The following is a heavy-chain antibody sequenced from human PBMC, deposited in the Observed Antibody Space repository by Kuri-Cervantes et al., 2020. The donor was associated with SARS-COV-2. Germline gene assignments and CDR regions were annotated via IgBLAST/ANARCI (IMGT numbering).Heavy chain of an antibody. V-gene: IGHV1-69*04. CDR1: GGTFSSYA. CDR2: IIPILGIA. CDR3: ARDLRPTTYYYFYGMNV. Sequence: SVKVSCKASGGTFSSYAISWVRQAPGQGLEWMGRIIPILGIANYAQKFQGRVTMTRDTSISTAFMELSNLRSDDTAVYYCARDLRPTTYYYFYGMNVWGQGTTVTVSS. D-gene: IGHD1-14*01. J-gene: IGHJ6*02.